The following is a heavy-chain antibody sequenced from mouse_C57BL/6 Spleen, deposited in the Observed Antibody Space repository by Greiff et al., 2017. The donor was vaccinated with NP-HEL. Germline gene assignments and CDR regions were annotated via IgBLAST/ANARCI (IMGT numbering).Heavy chain of an antibody. D-gene: IGHD2-4*01. V-gene: IGHV1-22*01. J-gene: IGHJ1*03. CDR1: GYTFTDYN. CDR3: ARGGDYDPYWYFDV. Sequence: EVQLQQSGPELVKPGASAKMSCKASGYTFTDYNMHWVKQSHGKSLEWIGYINPNNGGTSYNQKFKGKATLTVNKSSSTAYMELRSLTSEDSAVYYCARGGDYDPYWYFDVWGTGTTVTVSS. CDR2: INPNNGGT.